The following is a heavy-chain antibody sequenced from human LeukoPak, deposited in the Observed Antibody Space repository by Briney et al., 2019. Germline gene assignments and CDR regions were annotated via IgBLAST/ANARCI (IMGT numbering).Heavy chain of an antibody. CDR1: EFTFSSYG. Sequence: GGSLRLSCAASEFTFSSYGMHWVRQAPGKGLEWVAVIWYDGSNKYYADSVKGRFTISRDNSKNTLYLQMNSRRAEDTAVYYCATYSSSSDFYYYGMDVWGQGTTVTVSS. CDR3: ATYSSSSDFYYYGMDV. V-gene: IGHV3-33*01. J-gene: IGHJ6*02. CDR2: IWYDGSNK. D-gene: IGHD6-6*01.